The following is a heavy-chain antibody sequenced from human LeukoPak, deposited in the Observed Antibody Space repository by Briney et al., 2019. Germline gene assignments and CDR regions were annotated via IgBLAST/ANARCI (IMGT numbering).Heavy chain of an antibody. CDR1: GITLSSYW. CDR3: ARETIAVAGNWFDP. J-gene: IGHJ5*02. CDR2: IKEDGSEK. V-gene: IGHV3-7*01. D-gene: IGHD6-13*01. Sequence: GGSLRLSCAASGITLSSYWMSWVRQAPGKGLEWVANIKEDGSEKYYVDSVKGRFTIPRDNAKNSLYLQMNSLRAEDTAVYYCARETIAVAGNWFDPWGQGTLVTVSS.